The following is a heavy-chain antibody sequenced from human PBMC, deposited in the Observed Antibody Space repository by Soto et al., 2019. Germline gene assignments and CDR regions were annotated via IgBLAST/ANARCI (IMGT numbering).Heavy chain of an antibody. D-gene: IGHD6-13*01. Sequence: QVQLVESGGGVVQPGRSLRLSCAASGFTFSSYAMHWVRQAPGKGLEWVAVISYDGSNKYYADSVKGRFTISRDNSKNTLYLQMNSLRAEDTAVYYCARGGRGSSSRYPHRYYYYGMDVWGQGPTVTVSS. CDR2: ISYDGSNK. CDR3: ARGGRGSSSRYPHRYYYYGMDV. CDR1: GFTFSSYA. J-gene: IGHJ6*02. V-gene: IGHV3-30-3*01.